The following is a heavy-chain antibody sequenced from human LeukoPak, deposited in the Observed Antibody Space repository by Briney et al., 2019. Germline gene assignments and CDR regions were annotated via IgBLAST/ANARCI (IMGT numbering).Heavy chain of an antibody. Sequence: GSLRLSCAASGFTFSDYYMSWIRQPPGKGLEWIGEINHSGSTNYNPSLKSRVTISVDTSKNQFSLKLSSVTAADTAVYYCARAGGRLIFDYWGQGTLVTVSS. D-gene: IGHD4-23*01. V-gene: IGHV4-34*01. CDR2: INHSGST. CDR1: GFTFSDYY. J-gene: IGHJ4*02. CDR3: ARAGGRLIFDY.